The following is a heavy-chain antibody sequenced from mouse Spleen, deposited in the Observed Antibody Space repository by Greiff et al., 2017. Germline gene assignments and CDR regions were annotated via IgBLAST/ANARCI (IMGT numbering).Heavy chain of an antibody. J-gene: IGHJ3*01. CDR1: GYTFTSYW. CDR3: ARWGDSSGLFAY. Sequence: VQLQQPGAELVKPGASVKMSCKASGYTFTSYWITWVKQRPGQGLEWIGDIYPGSGSTNYNEKFKSKATLTVDTSSSTAYMQLSSLTSEDSAVYYCARWGDSSGLFAYWGQGTLVTVSA. V-gene: IGHV1-55*01. D-gene: IGHD3-2*02. CDR2: IYPGSGST.